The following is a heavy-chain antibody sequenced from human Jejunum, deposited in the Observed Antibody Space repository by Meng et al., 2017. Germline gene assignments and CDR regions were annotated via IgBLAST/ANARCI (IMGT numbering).Heavy chain of an antibody. J-gene: IGHJ4*02. CDR3: ARDGVSFTMVRGGKY. Sequence: QVRLVQSGPEVKKPGASVKVSCKASGYSFTSYGISWVRQAPGQGLEWMGWINAYNGNTNYAQKIQGRVTMTTDTSTSTAYMELRSLRSDDTAVYYCARDGVSFTMVRGGKYWGQGTLVTVSS. D-gene: IGHD3-10*01. CDR2: INAYNGNT. V-gene: IGHV1-18*01. CDR1: GYSFTSYG.